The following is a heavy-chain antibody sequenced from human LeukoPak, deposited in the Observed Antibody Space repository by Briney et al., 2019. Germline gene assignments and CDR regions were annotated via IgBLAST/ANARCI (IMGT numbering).Heavy chain of an antibody. CDR1: GGTFSSYT. V-gene: IGHV1-69*04. D-gene: IGHD3-22*01. CDR3: ARDKGDYYDSSGYDY. Sequence: SVKVSCKASGGTFSSYTISWVRQAPGQGLEWMGRIIPILGIANYAQKFQGRVTITADKSTSTAYMELSSLRSEDTAVYYCARDKGDYYDSSGYDYWGQGTLVTVSS. J-gene: IGHJ4*02. CDR2: IIPILGIA.